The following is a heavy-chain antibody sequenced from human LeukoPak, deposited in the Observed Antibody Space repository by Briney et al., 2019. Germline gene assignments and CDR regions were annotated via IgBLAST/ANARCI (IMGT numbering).Heavy chain of an antibody. J-gene: IGHJ4*02. CDR3: VSPRGFSYGYFDY. CDR2: IYYSKNT. Sequence: PSETLSLTCTVSGGSVSSSSAYWGWIRQPPGKGLEWIGSIYYSKNTSHNPSLKSRVTTSAATSKNPFSLTLGSVSATDTAVYYCVSPRGFSYGYFDYWGQGTLVTVSS. CDR1: GGSVSSSSAY. D-gene: IGHD5-18*01. V-gene: IGHV4-39*01.